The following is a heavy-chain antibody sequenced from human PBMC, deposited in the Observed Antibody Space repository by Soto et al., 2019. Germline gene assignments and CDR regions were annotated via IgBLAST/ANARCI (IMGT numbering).Heavy chain of an antibody. Sequence: QVQLVQSGAEVKKPGSSVKVSCKASGGTFSSYPISWVRQAPGQGLEWMGRIIPILNIANYAQKFQGRVTLTADKSTNTAYMELSSLRSEDTAVYYCALTRAATDSLYWFDPWGQGTVVTVSS. CDR2: IIPILNIA. CDR3: ALTRAATDSLYWFDP. D-gene: IGHD1-1*01. V-gene: IGHV1-69*02. J-gene: IGHJ5*02. CDR1: GGTFSSYP.